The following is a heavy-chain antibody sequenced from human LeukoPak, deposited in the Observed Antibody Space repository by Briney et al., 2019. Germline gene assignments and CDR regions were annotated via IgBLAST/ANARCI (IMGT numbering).Heavy chain of an antibody. CDR1: GFIFSSYA. J-gene: IGHJ4*02. CDR2: ISGSGGST. CDR3: ATKHDY. V-gene: IGHV3-23*01. Sequence: GGSLRLSCAASGFIFSSYAMTWVRQAPGKGLEWVSVISGSGGSTYYADSVKGRFTISRDNAKNSLYLQMNSLRAEDTAVYYCATKHDYWGQGTLVTVSS.